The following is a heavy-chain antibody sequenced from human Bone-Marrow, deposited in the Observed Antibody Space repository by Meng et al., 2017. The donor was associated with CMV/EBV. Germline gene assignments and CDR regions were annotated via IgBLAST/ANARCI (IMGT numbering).Heavy chain of an antibody. J-gene: IGHJ5*02. Sequence: ASVKVSCKASGYTFTSYGISWVRQAPGQGLEWMGWINPNNGDTDYAQDFQGRISVTTDTSITTAYMDLDNLRSDDTAVYYCARDWVPTCITPNCHTGMGSWGQGTLVTVSS. CDR1: GYTFTSYG. CDR3: ARDWVPTCITPNCHTGMGS. D-gene: IGHD2-2*02. CDR2: INPNNGDT. V-gene: IGHV1-18*01.